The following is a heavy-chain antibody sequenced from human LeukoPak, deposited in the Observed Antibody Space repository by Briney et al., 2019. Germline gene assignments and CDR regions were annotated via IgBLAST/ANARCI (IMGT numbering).Heavy chain of an antibody. D-gene: IGHD6-13*01. V-gene: IGHV4-59*01. CDR1: GGSLSSYY. J-gene: IGHJ4*02. CDR3: ARDRAAAGKGIDY. Sequence: PSETLSLTCTVSGGSLSSYYWSWIRQPPGKGLEWIGYIYYSGSTNYNPSLKSRVTISVDTSKNQFSLKLSSVTATDTAVYYCARDRAAAGKGIDYWGQGTLVTVSS. CDR2: IYYSGST.